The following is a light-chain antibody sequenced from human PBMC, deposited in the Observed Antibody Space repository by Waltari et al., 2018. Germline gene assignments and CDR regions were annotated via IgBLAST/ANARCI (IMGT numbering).Light chain of an antibody. CDR2: AAS. V-gene: IGKV1-8*01. CDR1: QGISSY. Sequence: AIRITQSPSSLSASTGDRVTITCRASQGISSYLAWYQQKPGKDPKLLIYAASTLQSGVPAMCSGSGSGTDFTLTISCLQSEDFATYYCQQYYSYPLTFGQGTRLEIK. J-gene: IGKJ5*01. CDR3: QQYYSYPLT.